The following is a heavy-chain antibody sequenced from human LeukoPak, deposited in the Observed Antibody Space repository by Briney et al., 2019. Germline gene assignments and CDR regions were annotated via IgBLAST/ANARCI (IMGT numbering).Heavy chain of an antibody. D-gene: IGHD3-10*01. CDR2: INSDGSST. CDR3: ATVLLWFGDYY. V-gene: IGHV3-74*01. CDR1: GFTFSAYP. Sequence: GGSLRLSCAASGFTFSAYPLHWVRQAPGKGRVWVSRINSDGSSTSYADSVKGRFTISRDNAKNTLYLQMNSLRAEDTAVYYCATVLLWFGDYYWGQGTLVTVSS. J-gene: IGHJ4*02.